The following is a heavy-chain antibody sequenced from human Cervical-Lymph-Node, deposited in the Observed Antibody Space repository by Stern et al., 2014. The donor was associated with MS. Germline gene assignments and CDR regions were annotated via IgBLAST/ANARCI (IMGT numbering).Heavy chain of an antibody. CDR2: INTNTGNS. D-gene: IGHD5-18*01. Sequence: VQLVESGSELKAPGASVKVSCKASGYTLTNYPMNWVRQAPGQGLEWMGWINTNTGNSTYAQGFTGRFVFSLDTSVSTAYLHISSLKAEDTAVYYCARDFVDTAMITRSDYLDSWGQGTLVTVSS. CDR3: ARDFVDTAMITRSDYLDS. J-gene: IGHJ4*02. CDR1: GYTLTNYP. V-gene: IGHV7-4-1*02.